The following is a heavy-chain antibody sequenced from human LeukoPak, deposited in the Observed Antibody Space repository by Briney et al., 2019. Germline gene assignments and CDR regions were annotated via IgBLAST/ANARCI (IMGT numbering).Heavy chain of an antibody. CDR3: ARGIGWY. CDR1: GGSFSGYY. Sequence: SETLSLTCAVYGGSFSGYYWSWIRQPPGQGLEWIGEINHSGSTNYNPSLKSRVTISVDTSKNQFSLKLSSVTAADTAVYYCARGIGWYWGQGTLVTVSS. V-gene: IGHV4-34*01. J-gene: IGHJ4*02. D-gene: IGHD3-10*01. CDR2: INHSGST.